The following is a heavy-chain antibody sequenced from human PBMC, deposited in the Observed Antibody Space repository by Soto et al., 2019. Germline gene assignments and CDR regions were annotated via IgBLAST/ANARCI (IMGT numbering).Heavy chain of an antibody. Sequence: QLQLQESGPGLVKSSETLSLTCSVSGASVSSSHYWGWIRQPPGKGLEWIGSVSYSGSPYYSPSFKSRITISVDTSTNQFSLRVRSVTATDTAVYFCARHYNTGAFFDYWGQGKVVTVSS. V-gene: IGHV4-39*01. CDR3: ARHYNTGAFFDY. J-gene: IGHJ4*02. CDR2: VSYSGSP. CDR1: GASVSSSHY. D-gene: IGHD1-20*01.